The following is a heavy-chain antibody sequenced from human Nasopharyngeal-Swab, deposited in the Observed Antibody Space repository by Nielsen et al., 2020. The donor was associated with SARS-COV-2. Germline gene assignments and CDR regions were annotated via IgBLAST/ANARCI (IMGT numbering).Heavy chain of an antibody. CDR1: GFTFSSYA. CDR3: AKDRGCSGGSCYVHWYFDR. Sequence: GGSLRLSCAASGFTFSSYAMSWVRQTPGKGLEWVSAIGGSGGSTYYADSVKGRFTISRDNSNNMLFLQMSSLRTEDTAAYYCAKDRGCSGGSCYVHWYFDRWGRGTLVTVSS. J-gene: IGHJ2*01. V-gene: IGHV3-23*01. CDR2: IGGSGGST. D-gene: IGHD2-15*01.